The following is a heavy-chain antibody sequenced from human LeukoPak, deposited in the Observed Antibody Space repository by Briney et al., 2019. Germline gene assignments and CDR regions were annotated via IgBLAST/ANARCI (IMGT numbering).Heavy chain of an antibody. D-gene: IGHD4-17*01. V-gene: IGHV4-30-4*01. CDR1: GGSISSGDYY. CDR2: IYYSGST. Sequence: SATLSLTCTVSGGSISSGDYYWSWIRQPPGKGLEWIGYIYYSGSTYYNPSLKSRVTISVDTSKNQFSLKLSSVTAADTAVYYCARDRDYGDYYYYGMDVWGQGTTVTVSS. J-gene: IGHJ6*02. CDR3: ARDRDYGDYYYYGMDV.